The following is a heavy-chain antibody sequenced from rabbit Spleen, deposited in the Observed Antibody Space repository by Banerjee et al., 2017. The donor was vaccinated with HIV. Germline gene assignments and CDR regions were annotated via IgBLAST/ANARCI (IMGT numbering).Heavy chain of an antibody. Sequence: QEQLVESGGGLVQPGGSLKLSCKASGFDLNTYGVSWVRQAPGKGLEWIGCIYTGNGKNYYASWAKGRFTISKTSSTTVTLQMTSLTAADTATYFCARDAGSYDYIDGYFNLWGPGTLVTVS. CDR2: IYTGNGKN. D-gene: IGHD8-1*01. V-gene: IGHV1S45*01. CDR3: ARDAGSYDYIDGYFNL. CDR1: GFDLNTYG. J-gene: IGHJ4*01.